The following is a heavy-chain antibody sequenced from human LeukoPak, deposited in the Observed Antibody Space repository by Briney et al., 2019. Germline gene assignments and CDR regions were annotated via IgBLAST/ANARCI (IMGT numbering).Heavy chain of an antibody. CDR1: GGSFSGYY. CDR2: INHSGST. D-gene: IGHD3-22*01. Sequence: SETLSLTCAVYGGSFSGYYWSWTRQPPGKGLEWIGEINHSGSTNYNPSLKSRVTISVDTSKNQFSLKLSSVTAADTAVYYCARYYYDSSGHRYFQHWGQGTLVTVSS. CDR3: ARYYYDSSGHRYFQH. J-gene: IGHJ1*01. V-gene: IGHV4-34*01.